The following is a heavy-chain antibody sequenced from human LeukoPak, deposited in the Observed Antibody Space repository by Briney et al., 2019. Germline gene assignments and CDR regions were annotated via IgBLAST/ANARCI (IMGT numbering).Heavy chain of an antibody. CDR1: GFTFDDYA. D-gene: IGHD3-22*01. CDR2: ISWNSGSI. CDR3: ARALDYYYDSSGHIDY. V-gene: IGHV3-9*01. Sequence: GGSLRLSCAATGFTFDDYAMHWVRQAPGRGLEWVSGISWNSGSIGYADSVKGRFTISRDNAKNSLYLQMNSLRAEDTAVYYCARALDYYYDSSGHIDYWGQGTLVTVSS. J-gene: IGHJ4*02.